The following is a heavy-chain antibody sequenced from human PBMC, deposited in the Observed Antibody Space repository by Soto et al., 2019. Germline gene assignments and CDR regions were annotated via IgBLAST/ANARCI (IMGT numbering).Heavy chain of an antibody. Sequence: SETLSLTCAVYGGSFSGYYWSWIRQPPGKGLEWIGEINHSGSTNYNPSLKSRVTISVDTSKNQFSLKLSSVTAADTAVYYCARDGRYSSSRRGNWFDPWGQGTLVTVSS. CDR1: GGSFSGYY. CDR2: INHSGST. V-gene: IGHV4-34*01. CDR3: ARDGRYSSSRRGNWFDP. D-gene: IGHD6-6*01. J-gene: IGHJ5*02.